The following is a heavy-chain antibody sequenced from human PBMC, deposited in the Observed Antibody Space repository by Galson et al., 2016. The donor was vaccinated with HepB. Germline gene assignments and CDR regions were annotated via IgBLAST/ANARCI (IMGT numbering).Heavy chain of an antibody. D-gene: IGHD6-19*01. CDR2: IDGPTPNT. J-gene: IGHJ4*02. Sequence: SLRLSCAASGFTFSSSAMSWVRQAPGKGLEWVSHIDGPTPNTHYADSVRGRFSIYRDNSRDTLYLQMDSLTAEDSAIYYCATWLSHHFDYWGQGTLVTVSS. V-gene: IGHV3-23*01. CDR1: GFTFSSSA. CDR3: ATWLSHHFDY.